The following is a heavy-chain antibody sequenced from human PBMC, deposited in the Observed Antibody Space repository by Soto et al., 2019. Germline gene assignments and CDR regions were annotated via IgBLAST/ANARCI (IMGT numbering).Heavy chain of an antibody. CDR3: AIGARGGSWFDP. D-gene: IGHD6-6*01. CDR1: GYTFTSYG. CDR2: ISAYSGNT. J-gene: IGHJ5*02. V-gene: IGHV1-18*01. Sequence: ASVKVACKASGYTFTSYGISWVRQAPGQGLEWMGWISAYSGNTNYAQKLQGRVTMTTDTSTSTAYMELRSLRSDDTAVYYCAIGARGGSWFDPWGQGTLVTVSS.